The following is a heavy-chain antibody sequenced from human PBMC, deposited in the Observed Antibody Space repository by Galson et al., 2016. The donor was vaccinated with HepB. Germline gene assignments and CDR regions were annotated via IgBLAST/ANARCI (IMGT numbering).Heavy chain of an antibody. CDR3: ARGGPSSGYYENWFDP. D-gene: IGHD6-19*01. V-gene: IGHV1-69*13. Sequence: SVKVSCKASGGTFSNYLFFWVRQAPGQGLEWMGGIIPIIGTANYAQKFQGRVTITADESTSTAYMELSSLRSEDTAVYYCARGGPSSGYYENWFDPWGQGTLVTVSS. CDR1: GGTFSNYL. J-gene: IGHJ5*02. CDR2: IIPIIGTA.